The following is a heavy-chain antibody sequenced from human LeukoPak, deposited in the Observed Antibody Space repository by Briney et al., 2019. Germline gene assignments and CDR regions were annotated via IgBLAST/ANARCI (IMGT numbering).Heavy chain of an antibody. Sequence: PSETLSLTCAVSGYSISSGYYWGWIRQPPGKGLERIGSIYHSGSTYYNPSLKSRATISVDTSKNQFSLKLSSVTAADTAVYYWARGGYDILTGPMDWFDPWGQGTLVTVSS. V-gene: IGHV4-38-2*01. J-gene: IGHJ5*02. CDR3: ARGGYDILTGPMDWFDP. CDR2: IYHSGST. CDR1: GYSISSGYY. D-gene: IGHD3-9*01.